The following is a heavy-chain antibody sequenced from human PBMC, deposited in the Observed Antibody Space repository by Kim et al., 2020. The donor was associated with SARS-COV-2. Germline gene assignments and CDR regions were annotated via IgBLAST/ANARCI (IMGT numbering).Heavy chain of an antibody. J-gene: IGHJ6*02. CDR1: GFTFSSYA. D-gene: IGHD3-10*01. Sequence: GGSLRLSCAASGFTFSSYAMSWVRQAPGKGLEWVSAISGSGGSTYYADSVKGRFTISRDNSKNTLYLQMNSLRAEDTVVYYCATSQGPKLLWFGPPGYGMDVWGQGTTVTVSS. CDR3: ATSQGPKLLWFGPPGYGMDV. V-gene: IGHV3-23*01. CDR2: ISGSGGST.